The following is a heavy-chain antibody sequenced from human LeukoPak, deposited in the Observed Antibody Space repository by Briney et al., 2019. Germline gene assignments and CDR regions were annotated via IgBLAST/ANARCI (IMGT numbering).Heavy chain of an antibody. V-gene: IGHV3-48*03. D-gene: IGHD6-13*01. CDR3: APDGYY. CDR2: ISSSGSNI. J-gene: IGHJ4*02. CDR1: GFTFSSYG. Sequence: PGGSLRLSCAAPGFTFSSYGMNWVRQAPGKGLEWVAYISSSGSNIHYADAVKGRFTISRDNAENSLYLQMNSLRAEDTAIYYCAPDGYYWGQGTLVTVSS.